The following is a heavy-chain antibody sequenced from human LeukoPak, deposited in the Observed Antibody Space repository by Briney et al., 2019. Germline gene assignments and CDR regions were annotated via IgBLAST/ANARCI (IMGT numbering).Heavy chain of an antibody. CDR3: ARLDYVDAFDI. J-gene: IGHJ3*02. CDR1: GFTFSDFW. D-gene: IGHD4-17*01. Sequence: GGSLRLSCAASGFTFSDFWMNWVRQAPGKGLEWVSSISSSSTYIYYADSLKGRFTISRDNAKNSLYLQMNSLRAEDTAVYYCARLDYVDAFDIWGQGTMVTVSS. CDR2: ISSSSTYI. V-gene: IGHV3-21*01.